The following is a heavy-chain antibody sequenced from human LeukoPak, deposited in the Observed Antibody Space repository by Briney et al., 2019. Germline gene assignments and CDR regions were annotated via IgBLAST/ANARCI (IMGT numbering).Heavy chain of an antibody. Sequence: SGPTLVNPTQTLTLTCTFSGFSLTTSGMCVSWIRQPPGKALEWLARICWNDDRYYSPSLKTRLTISKDTSKNQVVLTMTNMDPVDTGTYYCGHIFNSSPYSWGQGTLVTVSS. CDR2: ICWNDDR. V-gene: IGHV2-70*12. CDR3: GHIFNSSPYS. J-gene: IGHJ4*02. D-gene: IGHD2/OR15-2a*01. CDR1: GFSLTTSGMC.